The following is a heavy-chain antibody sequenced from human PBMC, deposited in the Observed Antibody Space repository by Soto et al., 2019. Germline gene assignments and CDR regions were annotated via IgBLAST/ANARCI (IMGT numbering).Heavy chain of an antibody. V-gene: IGHV3-74*01. CDR1: GFTFSSHW. D-gene: IGHD2-2*01. Sequence: EVQLVESGGDLVQPGGSLRLSCAASGFTFSSHWMHWVRRVPGKGLVWVSHINTDGGITGYADSVKGRFTISRDNAKNTPYLQMNGLRVEDTSVYYCTRGAGYCSRTSCYRRAFDSWGQGTMVTVSS. CDR2: INTDGGIT. CDR3: TRGAGYCSRTSCYRRAFDS. J-gene: IGHJ3*02.